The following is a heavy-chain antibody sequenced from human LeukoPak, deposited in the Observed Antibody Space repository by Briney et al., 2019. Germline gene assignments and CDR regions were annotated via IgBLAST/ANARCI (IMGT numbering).Heavy chain of an antibody. V-gene: IGHV4-34*01. Sequence: SETLSLTCAVHGGSFSGYYWSWIRQPPGKGLEWIGEINHSGSTNYNPSLKSRVTISVDTSKNQFSLKLSSVTAADTAVYYCARAGYCYGSGSYLKYFQHWGQGTLVTVSS. CDR1: GGSFSGYY. CDR2: INHSGST. D-gene: IGHD3-10*01. CDR3: ARAGYCYGSGSYLKYFQH. J-gene: IGHJ1*01.